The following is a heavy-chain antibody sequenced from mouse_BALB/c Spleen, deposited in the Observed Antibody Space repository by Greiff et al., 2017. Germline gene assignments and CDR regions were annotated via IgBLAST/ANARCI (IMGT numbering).Heavy chain of an antibody. Sequence: EVKLVESGPGLVKPSQSLSLTCTVTGYSITSDYAWNWIRQFPGNKLEWIGYISYSGSTSYNPSLKSRISITRDTSKNQFFLQLNSVTTEDTATYYCAREGGGLDYWGQGTTLTVSS. CDR3: AREGGGLDY. V-gene: IGHV3-2*02. CDR2: ISYSGST. J-gene: IGHJ2*01. CDR1: GYSITSDYA.